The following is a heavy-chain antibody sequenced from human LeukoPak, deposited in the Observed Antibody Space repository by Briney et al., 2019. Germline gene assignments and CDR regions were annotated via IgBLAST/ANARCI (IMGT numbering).Heavy chain of an antibody. D-gene: IGHD3-22*01. V-gene: IGHV4-30-4*01. J-gene: IGHJ3*02. CDR3: AREPSYYYDSSGYLGHPAFDI. CDR2: IYYSGST. Sequence: ASETLSLTFTVSGGSISSGDYYWSWIRQPPGKGLEWIGYIYYSGSTYYNPSLKSRVTISVDTSKNQFSLKLSSVTAADTAVYYCAREPSYYYDSSGYLGHPAFDIWGQGTMVTVSS. CDR1: GGSISSGDYY.